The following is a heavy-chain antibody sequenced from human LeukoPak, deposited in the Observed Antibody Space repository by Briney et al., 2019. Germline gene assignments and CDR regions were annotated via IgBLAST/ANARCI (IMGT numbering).Heavy chain of an antibody. Sequence: SETLSLTCTVSGYSISSGYYWGWIRQPPGKGLEWIGIIYHSGSTYYNPSLKSRVTISVDTSKNQFSLNLSSVTAADTAVYYCARHLNLKWDYEDYWGQGTLVTVSS. CDR1: GYSISSGYY. V-gene: IGHV4-38-2*02. CDR2: IYHSGST. D-gene: IGHD4-17*01. J-gene: IGHJ4*02. CDR3: ARHLNLKWDYEDY.